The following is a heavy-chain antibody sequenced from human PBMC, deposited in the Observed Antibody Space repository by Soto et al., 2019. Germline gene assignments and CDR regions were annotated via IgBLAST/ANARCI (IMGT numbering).Heavy chain of an antibody. CDR3: ARSQRNGAMDV. J-gene: IGHJ6*02. D-gene: IGHD2-8*01. V-gene: IGHV3-21*01. CDR2: ITRSSNFI. CDR1: GFTFSPYS. Sequence: ESGGGLVKPGGSLTISCSGFGFTFSPYSMNWVRQAPGKGLEWVSSITRSSNFIDYADSVQGRFTISRDDAKNSLFLHMNSLRADDMGVYYCARSQRNGAMDVWGQGTTVTVS.